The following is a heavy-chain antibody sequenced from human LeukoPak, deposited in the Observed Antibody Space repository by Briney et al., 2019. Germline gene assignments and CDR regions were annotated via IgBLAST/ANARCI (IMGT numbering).Heavy chain of an antibody. J-gene: IGHJ3*02. V-gene: IGHV3-48*01. CDR2: ISSSSSTI. D-gene: IGHD2-2*01. CDR1: GFTFSSYS. Sequence: GGSLRLSCAASGFTFSSYSMNWVRQAPGKGLEWVSYISSSSSTIYYADSVKGRFTISRDNAKNSLYLQTNSLRAEDTAVYYCARDQLHYEVAFDIWGQGTMVTVSS. CDR3: ARDQLHYEVAFDI.